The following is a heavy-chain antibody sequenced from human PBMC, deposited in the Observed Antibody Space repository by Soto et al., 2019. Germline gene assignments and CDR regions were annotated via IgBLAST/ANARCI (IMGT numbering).Heavy chain of an antibody. V-gene: IGHV5-10-1*01. CDR3: ARHDWTSSSWYEAY. CDR1: GYSFTSYW. CDR2: IDPSDSYT. Sequence: XDSLKVSWKCSGYSFTSYWISWVRQMPGKGLEWMGRIDPSDSYTNYSPSFQGHVTISADKSISTAYLQWSSLKASDTVMYYCARHDWTSSSWYEAYSGHGTLVTVSS. D-gene: IGHD6-13*01. J-gene: IGHJ4*01.